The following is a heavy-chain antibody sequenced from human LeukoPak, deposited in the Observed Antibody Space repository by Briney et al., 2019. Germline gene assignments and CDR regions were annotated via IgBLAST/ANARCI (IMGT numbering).Heavy chain of an antibody. CDR2: IIPIFGTA. CDR1: GGTFSSYA. Sequence: GASVKVSCKASGGTFSSYAISWVRQAPGQGLEWMGGIIPIFGTANYAQKFQGRVTITADESTSTAYMELSSLRSEDTAVYYCARTMYYYDSSGYPLDPYYYYMDVWGKGATVTVSS. J-gene: IGHJ6*03. D-gene: IGHD3-22*01. CDR3: ARTMYYYDSSGYPLDPYYYYMDV. V-gene: IGHV1-69*13.